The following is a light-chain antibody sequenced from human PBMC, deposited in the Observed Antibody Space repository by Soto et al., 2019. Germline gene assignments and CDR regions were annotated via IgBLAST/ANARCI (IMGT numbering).Light chain of an antibody. V-gene: IGLV2-14*01. CDR2: GVS. CDR1: RSDIGSYNY. CDR3: ISYTGSSTSYV. J-gene: IGLJ1*01. Sequence: SVLTQPASVSGSPGQSIIISCSGTRSDIGSYNYVAWYQQFPGKTPKILIYGVSNRPSGVSSRFSGSKSGNTASLTISGLQAEDEADYYCISYTGSSTSYVFGSGTKV.